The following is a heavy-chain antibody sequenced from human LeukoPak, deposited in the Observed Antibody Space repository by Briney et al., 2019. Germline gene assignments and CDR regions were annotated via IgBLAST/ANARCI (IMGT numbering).Heavy chain of an antibody. J-gene: IGHJ4*02. CDR3: ARGPPRPAVGLRWNYFDY. D-gene: IGHD5-12*01. CDR2: INHSGST. V-gene: IGHV4-39*07. CDR1: GGSISSSSYY. Sequence: TSETLSLTCTVSGGSISSSSYYWSWIRQPPGKGLEWIGEINHSGSTNYNPSLKSRVTISVDTSKNQFSLKLSSVTAADTAVYYCARGPPRPAVGLRWNYFDYWGQGTLVTVSS.